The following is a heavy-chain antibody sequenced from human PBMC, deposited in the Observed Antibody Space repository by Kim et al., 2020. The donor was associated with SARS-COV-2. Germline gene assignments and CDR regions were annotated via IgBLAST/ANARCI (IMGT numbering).Heavy chain of an antibody. D-gene: IGHD2-21*02. CDR3: ASTCGGDCYPDAFDI. CDR2: IYSGGST. J-gene: IGHJ3*02. V-gene: IGHV3-53*04. CDR1: GFTVSSNY. Sequence: GGSLRLSCAASGFTVSSNYMSWVRQAPGKGLEWVSVIYSGGSTYYADSVKGRFTISRHNSKNTLYLQMNSLRAEDTAVYYCASTCGGDCYPDAFDIWGQGTMVTVSS.